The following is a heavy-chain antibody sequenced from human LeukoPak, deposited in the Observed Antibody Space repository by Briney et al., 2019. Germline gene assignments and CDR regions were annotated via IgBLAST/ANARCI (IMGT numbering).Heavy chain of an antibody. D-gene: IGHD1-14*01. Sequence: SETLSLTCNVSGGSVSSSSFYWGWIRQPPGKGLEWIGNIYYSGSTYYKPSLKSRVTISVDTSKNQFSLRLSSVTAADTAVYYCARFDPPVGRYYFDSWGQGTQVTASS. J-gene: IGHJ4*02. CDR2: IYYSGST. V-gene: IGHV4-39*01. CDR1: GGSVSSSSFY. CDR3: ARFDPPVGRYYFDS.